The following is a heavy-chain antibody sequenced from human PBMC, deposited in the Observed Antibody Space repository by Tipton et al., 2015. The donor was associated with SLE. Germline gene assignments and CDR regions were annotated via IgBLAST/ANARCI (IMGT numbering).Heavy chain of an antibody. D-gene: IGHD2-2*01. J-gene: IGHJ6*03. V-gene: IGHV4-38-2*02. Sequence: TLSLTCTVSGYSISSGYYWGWIRQPPGKGLEWIGSIYHSGSTYYNPSLKSRVTISVDTSKNQFSLKLSSVTAADTAVYYCARGGGGYQLLSGYYYYMDVWGKGTTVTVSS. CDR2: IYHSGST. CDR1: GYSISSGYY. CDR3: ARGGGGYQLLSGYYYYMDV.